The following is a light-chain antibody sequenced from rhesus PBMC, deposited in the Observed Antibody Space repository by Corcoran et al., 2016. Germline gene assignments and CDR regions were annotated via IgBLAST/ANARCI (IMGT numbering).Light chain of an antibody. CDR3: QQHNSYPRT. J-gene: IGKJ1*01. CDR1: QGINSY. Sequence: DIQMTQSPSSLSASVGDTVTITCRASQGINSYLAWYQQKPGKAPKPLIYYESNLESGVPSRFSGSGTGTDFTLTISSLQPEDFATYYCQQHNSYPRTFGQGTKVEIK. CDR2: YES. V-gene: IGKV1S14*01.